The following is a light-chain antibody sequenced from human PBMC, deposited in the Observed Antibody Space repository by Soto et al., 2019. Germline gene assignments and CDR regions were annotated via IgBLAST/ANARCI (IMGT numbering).Light chain of an antibody. Sequence: QSVLTQSPSASASLGASVKLTCTLSSGHSSYAIAWQQQQPEKGPRYLMKLNSDGSHSKGDGIPDRFSGSSSGAARYLTISSLQSEDEADYYCQTWDTDIVLFGGGTKLTVL. CDR1: SGHSSYA. CDR2: LNSDGSH. V-gene: IGLV4-69*01. CDR3: QTWDTDIVL. J-gene: IGLJ2*01.